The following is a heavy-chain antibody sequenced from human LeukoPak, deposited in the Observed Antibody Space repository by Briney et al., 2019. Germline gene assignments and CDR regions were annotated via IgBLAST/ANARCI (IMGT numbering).Heavy chain of an antibody. Sequence: ASVKVSCTASGYTFTSYGISWVRQAPGQGLEWMGWISAYNGNTNYAQKLQGRVIMTTDTSTSTAYMELRSLRSDDTAVYYCATRSGYCSGGSCYESAFDIWGQGTMVTVSS. CDR3: ATRSGYCSGGSCYESAFDI. CDR1: GYTFTSYG. CDR2: ISAYNGNT. D-gene: IGHD2-15*01. J-gene: IGHJ3*02. V-gene: IGHV1-18*01.